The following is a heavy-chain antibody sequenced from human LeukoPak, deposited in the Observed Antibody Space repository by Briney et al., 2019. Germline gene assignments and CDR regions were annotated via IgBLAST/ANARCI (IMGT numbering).Heavy chain of an antibody. Sequence: GGSLRLSCAPSGFPFAPFWMTWVRQAPGKGPEFVATMNRDGSEVAYGDSVRDRFTISRDNAKNSLYLQMYSLRAEDTAVYYCARGIDEWLYLYYWGQGAPVTASS. CDR2: MNRDGSEV. D-gene: IGHD3-22*01. V-gene: IGHV3-7*04. CDR3: ARGIDEWLYLYY. CDR1: GFPFAPFW. J-gene: IGHJ4*02.